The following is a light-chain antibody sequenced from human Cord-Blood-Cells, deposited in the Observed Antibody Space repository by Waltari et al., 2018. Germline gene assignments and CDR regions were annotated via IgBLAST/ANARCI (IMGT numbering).Light chain of an antibody. CDR3: QAWDSSTASHV. Sequence: SYELTQPPSVSVSPGQTASITCSGDKLGDKYACWYQQRPGQSPVLVIYQDSKRHSGIPERFSGSNSGNTATLTISGTQAMDEADYYCQAWDSSTASHVFGTGTKVTVL. CDR2: QDS. J-gene: IGLJ1*01. V-gene: IGLV3-1*01. CDR1: KLGDKY.